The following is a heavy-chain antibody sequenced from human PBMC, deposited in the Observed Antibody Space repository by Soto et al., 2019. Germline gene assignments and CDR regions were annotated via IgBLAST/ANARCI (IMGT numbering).Heavy chain of an antibody. CDR1: GGSFSGYY. Sequence: SETLSLTCAVYGGSFSGYYWSWIRQPPGKGLEWIGEINHSGSTNYNPSLKSRVTISVDTSKNQFSLKLSSVTAADTAVYYCARINYYGSGSYYRGYFDYWGQGTLVTVSA. V-gene: IGHV4-34*01. D-gene: IGHD3-10*01. CDR3: ARINYYGSGSYYRGYFDY. CDR2: INHSGST. J-gene: IGHJ4*02.